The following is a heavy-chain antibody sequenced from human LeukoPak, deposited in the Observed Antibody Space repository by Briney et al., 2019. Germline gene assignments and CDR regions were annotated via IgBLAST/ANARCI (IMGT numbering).Heavy chain of an antibody. CDR1: GGSTSSYY. Sequence: SETFSLTCTVSGGSTSSYYWSWIRQPPGKGLEWIGYIYASGSTNYNPSLKSRVTISVDTSKNQFSLKLSSVTAADTAVYYCARGGYDFWSGFYILGYWGQGTLVTVSS. CDR2: IYASGST. J-gene: IGHJ4*02. CDR3: ARGGYDFWSGFYILGY. D-gene: IGHD3-3*01. V-gene: IGHV4-4*09.